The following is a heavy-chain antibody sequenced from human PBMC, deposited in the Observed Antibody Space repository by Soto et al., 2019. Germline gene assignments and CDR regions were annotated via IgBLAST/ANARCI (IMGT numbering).Heavy chain of an antibody. Sequence: QVQLVESGGGVVQPGRSLRLSCAASGFTFSTYAMHWVRQAPGKGLEWVALISYDGKNKYYADSVKGRFTISRENSKNTLDLQMNSLRPEDTAVYYYARDRGSGSDYIGQNTFHIWGQGTMVTVSS. CDR3: ARDRGSGSDYIGQNTFHI. CDR2: ISYDGKNK. J-gene: IGHJ3*02. V-gene: IGHV3-30*04. CDR1: GFTFSTYA. D-gene: IGHD1-26*01.